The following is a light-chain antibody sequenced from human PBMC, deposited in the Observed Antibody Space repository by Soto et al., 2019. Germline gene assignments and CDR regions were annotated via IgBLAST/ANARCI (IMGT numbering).Light chain of an antibody. CDR1: QSISSY. J-gene: IGKJ1*01. Sequence: DIQMTQSPSSLSASVGDRVTITFRASQSISSYLNWYQQKPGKAPKLLIYAASSLQSGVPSRFSGSGSGTDFILTISSLQPEDFATYYCQQSYSTPPTFGQGTKVDIK. CDR3: QQSYSTPPT. V-gene: IGKV1-39*01. CDR2: AAS.